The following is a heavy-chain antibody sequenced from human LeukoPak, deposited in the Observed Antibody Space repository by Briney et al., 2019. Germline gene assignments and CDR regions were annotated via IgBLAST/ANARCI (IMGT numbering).Heavy chain of an antibody. CDR3: ARGLMGPYGDLYWYFDL. CDR2: IYYSGST. CDR1: GGSISSGGYY. J-gene: IGHJ2*01. Sequence: SQTLSLTCTVSGGSISSGGYYWSWIRQHPGKGLEWIGYIYYSGSTYYNPSLKSRVTISVDTSKNQFSLKLSSVTAADTAVYYCARGLMGPYGDLYWYFDLWGRGTLVTVSS. V-gene: IGHV4-31*03. D-gene: IGHD4-17*01.